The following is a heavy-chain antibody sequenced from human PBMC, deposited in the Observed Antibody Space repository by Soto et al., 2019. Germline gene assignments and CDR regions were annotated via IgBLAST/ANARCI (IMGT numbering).Heavy chain of an antibody. J-gene: IGHJ4*02. CDR3: ARGPNSGYFPFDY. CDR2: IYYSGST. CDR1: GGSISSYY. Sequence: QVQLQESGPGLVKPSETLSLTCTVSGGSISSYYWSWIRQPPGKGLEWIGYIYYSGSTNYNPSLKSRVTISVDTSKNQFSLTLTSVTAADTAVYYCARGPNSGYFPFDYWGQGTLVTVSS. D-gene: IGHD3-22*01. V-gene: IGHV4-59*01.